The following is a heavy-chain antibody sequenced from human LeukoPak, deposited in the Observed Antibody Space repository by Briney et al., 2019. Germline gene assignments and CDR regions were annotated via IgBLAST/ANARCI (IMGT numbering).Heavy chain of an antibody. V-gene: IGHV3-53*04. D-gene: IGHD5-18*01. CDR2: IYSGGTT. CDR1: GVTGSTKC. J-gene: IGHJ4*02. CDR3: ARVDTVMAYYFDL. Sequence: GGSLRLSCSSPGVTGSTKCMTWVRHAPGKGLEWGSTIYSGGTTYYADSVMGRFTISRHNSRNTLYLQMNSLRAEDTAVYYCARVDTVMAYYFDLWGQGTLVTVSS.